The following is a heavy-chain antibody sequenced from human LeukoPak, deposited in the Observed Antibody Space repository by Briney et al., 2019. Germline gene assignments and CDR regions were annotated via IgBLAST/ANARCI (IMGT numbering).Heavy chain of an antibody. CDR1: GFTFSSYA. D-gene: IGHD6-19*01. J-gene: IGHJ3*02. Sequence: GGSLRLSCEASGFTFSSYAMHWVRQAPGKGLEWVAVISYDGSNKYYADSVKGRFTISRGNSKNTLYLQMNSLRAEDTAVYYCARGPRQWLVPRGAFDIWGQGTMVTVSS. CDR3: ARGPRQWLVPRGAFDI. V-gene: IGHV3-30-3*01. CDR2: ISYDGSNK.